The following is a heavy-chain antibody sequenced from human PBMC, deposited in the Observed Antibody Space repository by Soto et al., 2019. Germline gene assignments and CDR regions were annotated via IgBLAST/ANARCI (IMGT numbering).Heavy chain of an antibody. J-gene: IGHJ3*02. CDR2: IWYDGSNK. CDR1: GFTFSSYG. V-gene: IGHV3-33*01. CDR3: IPQSTFHI. D-gene: IGHD2-2*02. Sequence: QVQLVESGGGVVQPGRSLRLSCAASGFTFSSYGMHWVRQAPGKGLEWVAVIWYDGSNKYYADSVKGRFTISSDNSKHTLSLHMNSLRAEDTAVYYCIPQSTFHIWGQGTLVTVSS.